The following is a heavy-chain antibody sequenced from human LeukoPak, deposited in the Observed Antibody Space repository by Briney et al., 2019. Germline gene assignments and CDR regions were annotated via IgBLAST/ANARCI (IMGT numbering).Heavy chain of an antibody. CDR2: IWYDGSNK. CDR1: GFTFSTYG. V-gene: IGHV3-33*08. CDR3: ARDQGCSSTSCHSLFFHY. D-gene: IGHD2-2*01. J-gene: IGHJ4*02. Sequence: PGRSLRLSCAASGFTFSTYGMHWVRQAPGKGLEWVALIWYDGSNKYYADSVKGRFTISRDNSKNTLYLQMSSLRAEDTAVYYCARDQGCSSTSCHSLFFHYWGQGILVTVSS.